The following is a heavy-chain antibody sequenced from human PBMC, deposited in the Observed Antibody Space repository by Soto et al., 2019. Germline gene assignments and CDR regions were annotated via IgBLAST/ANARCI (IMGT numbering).Heavy chain of an antibody. CDR3: ARDTLIRSGPDNYYYHYMDV. V-gene: IGHV1-46*03. CDR1: GYTFTSYY. D-gene: IGHD6-25*01. Sequence: ASVKVSCKASGYTFTSYYMHWVRQAPGQELEWMGIINPSGGSTSYAQKFQGRVTMTRDTSTSTVYMELSSLRSEDTAVYYCARDTLIRSGPDNYYYHYMDVWGKGTTVTVSS. J-gene: IGHJ6*03. CDR2: INPSGGST.